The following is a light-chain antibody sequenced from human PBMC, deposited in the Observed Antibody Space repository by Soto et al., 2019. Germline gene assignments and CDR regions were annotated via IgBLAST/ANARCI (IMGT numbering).Light chain of an antibody. Sequence: EIGMTQSPATLSVSPGERATLSCRASQSVRSNLAWYQQKPGQAPRLLIYGASTRATGIPARFSGSGSGTELTLTISSLQSEDFALYYCQQYNNWLTFGGGTKVEIK. CDR2: GAS. CDR3: QQYNNWLT. J-gene: IGKJ4*01. V-gene: IGKV3-15*01. CDR1: QSVRSN.